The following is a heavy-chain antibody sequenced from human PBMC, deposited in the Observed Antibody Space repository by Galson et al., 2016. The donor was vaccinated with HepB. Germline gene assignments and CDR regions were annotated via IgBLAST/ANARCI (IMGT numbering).Heavy chain of an antibody. CDR2: ISSSGGTI. D-gene: IGHD6-19*01. V-gene: IGHV3-11*01. J-gene: IGHJ2*01. Sequence: SLRLSCAASKFTFSDYYMTWIRQAPGKGLEWVSYISSSGGTIYYADSVKGRFTISRDNAKNSLYLQINSLRAEDTAVYYCSRDAGSGGPYWYFDLWGRGTLVTVSS. CDR1: KFTFSDYY. CDR3: SRDAGSGGPYWYFDL.